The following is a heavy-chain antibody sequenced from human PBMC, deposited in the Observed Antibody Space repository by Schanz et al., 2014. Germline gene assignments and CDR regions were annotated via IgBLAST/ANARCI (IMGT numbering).Heavy chain of an antibody. CDR1: GYTFTSDS. J-gene: IGHJ4*02. D-gene: IGHD3-10*01. CDR3: ARGRGFYDY. Sequence: QLVQSGSEFRKPGASVKVSCKASGYTFTSDSMHWVRQAPGQGLEWMGMINPSGGSTTYAQKFQGRVTMTRDTSTSTVYMELSSLRSEDTAVYYCARGRGFYDYWGQGTLVTVSS. CDR2: INPSGGST. V-gene: IGHV1-46*01.